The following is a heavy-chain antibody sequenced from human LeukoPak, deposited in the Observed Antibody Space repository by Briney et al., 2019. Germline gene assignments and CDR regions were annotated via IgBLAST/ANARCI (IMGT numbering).Heavy chain of an antibody. CDR2: INAGNGNT. CDR3: ARDKRAYYDILTGYYLRGPFDY. D-gene: IGHD3-9*01. V-gene: IGHV1-3*01. J-gene: IGHJ4*02. Sequence: ASVKVSCKASGYTFTSYAMHWVRQAPGQRLEWMGWINAGNGNTKYSQKFQGRVTITRDTSASTAYMELRSLRSDDTAVYYCARDKRAYYDILTGYYLRGPFDYWGQGTLVTVSS. CDR1: GYTFTSYA.